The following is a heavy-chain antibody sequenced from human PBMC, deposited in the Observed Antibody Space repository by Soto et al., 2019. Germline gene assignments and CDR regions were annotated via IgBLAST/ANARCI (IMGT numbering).Heavy chain of an antibody. J-gene: IGHJ4*02. Sequence: SETLSLTCTVSGGSISSYYWSWIRQPPGKGLEWIGYIYYSGSTNYNPSLKSRVTISVDTSKNQFSLKLSSVTAADTAVYYCARVSFMGSGSYLYFDYWGQGTLVTVSS. D-gene: IGHD3-10*01. CDR3: ARVSFMGSGSYLYFDY. V-gene: IGHV4-59*01. CDR2: IYYSGST. CDR1: GGSISSYY.